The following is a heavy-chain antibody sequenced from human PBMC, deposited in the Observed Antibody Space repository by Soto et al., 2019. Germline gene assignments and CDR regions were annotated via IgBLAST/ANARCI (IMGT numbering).Heavy chain of an antibody. CDR1: GVTFSSYA. CDR3: AKVRVVVPDFDY. CDR2: ISGSGGST. Sequence: GSLRLSCGASGVTFSSYAMSWGRQAPGKGLEWVSAISGSGGSTYYADSVKGRFTISRDNSKDTLYLQMNSLRAEDTAVYYCAKVRVVVPDFDYWGQGTLVTVSS. D-gene: IGHD2-2*01. J-gene: IGHJ4*02. V-gene: IGHV3-23*01.